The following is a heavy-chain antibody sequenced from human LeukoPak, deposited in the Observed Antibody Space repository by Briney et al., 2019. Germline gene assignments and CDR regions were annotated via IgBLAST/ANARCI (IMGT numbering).Heavy chain of an antibody. D-gene: IGHD3-22*01. CDR2: ISAYNGNT. CDR1: GYTFTNYG. V-gene: IGHV1-18*01. Sequence: ASVKVSCKASGYTFTNYGVSWVRQAPGQGLEWMGWISAYNGNTDYAQKLQGRVTMTTDTSTSTAYMGLRSLRSDDTAVYYCARDPEAFYYYDSSGSRGFDYWGQGTLVTVSS. CDR3: ARDPEAFYYYDSSGSRGFDY. J-gene: IGHJ4*02.